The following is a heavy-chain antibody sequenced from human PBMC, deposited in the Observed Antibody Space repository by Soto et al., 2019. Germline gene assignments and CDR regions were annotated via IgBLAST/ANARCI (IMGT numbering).Heavy chain of an antibody. V-gene: IGHV1-18*01. CDR3: ARRGDYFGKSAFYYYFDH. CDR2: ISVHNGKT. Sequence: QVQLVQSGPEVRKPGASVKVSCKASGYSFTSKGITWVRQAPGQGPEWMGWISVHNGKTNYAQKFQDRVTLTTDTSTTTAYMELRSLTSDDTAVYFCARRGDYFGKSAFYYYFDHWGQGTLVTVSS. J-gene: IGHJ4*02. D-gene: IGHD3-22*01. CDR1: GYSFTSKG.